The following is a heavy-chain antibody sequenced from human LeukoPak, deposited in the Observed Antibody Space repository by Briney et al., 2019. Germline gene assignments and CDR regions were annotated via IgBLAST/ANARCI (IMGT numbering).Heavy chain of an antibody. Sequence: ASVKVSCKASGYTFTSYDINWVRQATGQGLEWMGWMNPNSGNTGYAQKFQGRVTMTRNTSISTAYMELSSLRSEDTAVYYCARGAHIAAAGGYFQHWGQGTLVTVSS. CDR3: ARGAHIAAAGGYFQH. V-gene: IGHV1-8*01. CDR1: GYTFTSYD. CDR2: MNPNSGNT. D-gene: IGHD6-13*01. J-gene: IGHJ1*01.